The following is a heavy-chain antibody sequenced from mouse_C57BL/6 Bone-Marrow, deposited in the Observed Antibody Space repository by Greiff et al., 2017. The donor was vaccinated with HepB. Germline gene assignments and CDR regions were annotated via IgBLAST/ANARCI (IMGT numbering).Heavy chain of an antibody. CDR2: ISSGGDYI. J-gene: IGHJ3*01. CDR1: GFTFSSYA. V-gene: IGHV5-9-1*02. Sequence: DVQLQESGEGLVKPGGSLKLSCAASGFTFSSYAMSWVRQTPEKRLEWVAYISSGGDYIYYADTVKGRITISRDNARNTLYLQMSSLKSEDTAMYYCTRDVGNYGRFAYWGQGTLVTVSA. CDR3: TRDVGNYGRFAY. D-gene: IGHD2-1*01.